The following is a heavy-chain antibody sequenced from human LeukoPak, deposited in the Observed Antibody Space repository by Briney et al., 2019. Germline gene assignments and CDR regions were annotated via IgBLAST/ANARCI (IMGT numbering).Heavy chain of an antibody. CDR2: ISSSGTTI. D-gene: IGHD3/OR15-3a*01. CDR3: ARRRDFIDY. CDR1: GFTLSDYY. V-gene: IGHV3-11*01. Sequence: GGSLRLSCAASGFTLSDYYMSWIRQAPGKGLEWVSYISSSGTTIYYADSVKGRFAISRDNAKNSLYLQMNSLRAEDTAVYYSARRRDFIDYWGQGTLVTVSS. J-gene: IGHJ4*02.